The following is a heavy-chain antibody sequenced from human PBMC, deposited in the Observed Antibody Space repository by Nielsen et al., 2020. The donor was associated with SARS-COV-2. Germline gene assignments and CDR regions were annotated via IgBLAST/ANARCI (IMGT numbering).Heavy chain of an antibody. D-gene: IGHD3-16*01. V-gene: IGHV1-2*02. CDR1: GYTFTGYY. CDR3: ASSVGAYYYYGMDV. J-gene: IGHJ6*02. Sequence: ASVKVSSKASGYTFTGYYIHWVRQAPGQGLEWMGWINPDSGGTDYAQKFQGRVTMTRDTSISTAYMELTWLRSDDTAVYYCASSVGAYYYYGMDVWGQGTTVNVSS. CDR2: INPDSGGT.